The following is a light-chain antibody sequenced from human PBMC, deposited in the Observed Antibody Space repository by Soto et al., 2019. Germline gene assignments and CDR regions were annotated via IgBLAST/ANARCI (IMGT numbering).Light chain of an antibody. CDR3: QQRSNWPPVT. J-gene: IGKJ4*01. CDR2: DAS. Sequence: EIVLTQCPATMSLSPGERATLSCRASQSVSSYLAWYQQKPGHAPRLLIYDASNRATGIPARFSGSGSGTDFTLTISSLEPEDFAIYYCQQRSNWPPVTFGGGTKVEIK. V-gene: IGKV3-11*01. CDR1: QSVSSY.